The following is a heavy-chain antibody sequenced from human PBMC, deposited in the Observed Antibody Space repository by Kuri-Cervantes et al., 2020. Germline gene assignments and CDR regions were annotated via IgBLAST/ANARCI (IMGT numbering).Heavy chain of an antibody. CDR3: ARANLPYFDWLLSDAFDI. J-gene: IGHJ3*02. CDR2: INSDGSST. Sequence: GESLKISCAASGFTFSSYWMHWVRQAPGKGLVWVSRINSDGSSTSYADSVKGRFTISRDNAKDTLYLQMNSLRAEDTAVYYCARANLPYFDWLLSDAFDIWGQGTMVTVSS. D-gene: IGHD3-9*01. CDR1: GFTFSSYW. V-gene: IGHV3-74*01.